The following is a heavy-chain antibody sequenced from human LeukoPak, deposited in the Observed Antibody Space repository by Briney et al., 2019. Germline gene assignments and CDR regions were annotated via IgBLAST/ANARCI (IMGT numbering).Heavy chain of an antibody. Sequence: GGSLRLSCAASGFTFSSYAMHWVRQAPGKGLEYVSAISSNGGSTYYANPVKGRFTVSRDNSKNTMYLQMGSLGAEDMAVYYCARAMDSSGWEVDYWGQGTLVTVS. V-gene: IGHV3-64*01. CDR1: GFTFSSYA. D-gene: IGHD6-19*01. CDR3: ARAMDSSGWEVDY. CDR2: ISSNGGST. J-gene: IGHJ4*02.